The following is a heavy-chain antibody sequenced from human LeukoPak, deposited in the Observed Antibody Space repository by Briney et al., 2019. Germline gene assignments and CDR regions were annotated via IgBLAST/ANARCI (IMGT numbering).Heavy chain of an antibody. CDR1: GFTFTTYS. D-gene: IGHD3-10*01. CDR2: IYAGDSST. J-gene: IGHJ4*02. Sequence: HGESLKISCKGSGFTFTTYSFAWVRQMPGKGLEWMGVIYAGDSSTRYSPSFQGQVTISVDKSISTAYLQWSSLKASDTAMYYCARHRDGSFDYWGQGTLVTVSS. CDR3: ARHRDGSFDY. V-gene: IGHV5-51*01.